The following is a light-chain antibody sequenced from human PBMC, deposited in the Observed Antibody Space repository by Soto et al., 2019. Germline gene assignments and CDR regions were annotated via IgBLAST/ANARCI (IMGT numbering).Light chain of an antibody. Sequence: QSALTQPRSVSGSPGQSVTISCTGTSGDVGGYTHVSWYQQHPGKAPKLIIYDVAKRPSGVPDRLSGSKSGNTASLTISGLQAEDEADYYCNSYTSSSTVVFGGGTKLTV. J-gene: IGLJ2*01. V-gene: IGLV2-11*01. CDR3: NSYTSSSTVV. CDR1: SGDVGGYTH. CDR2: DVA.